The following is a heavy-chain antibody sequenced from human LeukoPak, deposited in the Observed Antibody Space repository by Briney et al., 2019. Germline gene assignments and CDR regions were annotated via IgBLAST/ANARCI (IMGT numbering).Heavy chain of an antibody. CDR2: ISWNSGSI. V-gene: IGHV3-9*01. CDR3: AKDMGSTAMVSYYGMDV. J-gene: IGHJ6*02. D-gene: IGHD5-18*01. Sequence: GGSLRLSCAASGFTFDDYAMHWVRQAPGKGLEWVSGISWNSGSIGYADSMKGRFTISRDNAKNSLYLQMNSLRAEDTALYYCAKDMGSTAMVSYYGMDVWGQGTTVTVSS. CDR1: GFTFDDYA.